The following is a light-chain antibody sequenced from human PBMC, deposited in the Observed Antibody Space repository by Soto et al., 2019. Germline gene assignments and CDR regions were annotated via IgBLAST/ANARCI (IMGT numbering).Light chain of an antibody. CDR1: QSVSSYY. V-gene: IGKV3-20*01. Sequence: FLAQSPGPRALSPREKTTPSFRASQSVSSYYLAWYQQKPGQAPRLLIYAASSRATGIPDRFSGGGSGTDFTLTISRLEPEDFAVYYCQQCGSSPWTFGQGTKVDI. J-gene: IGKJ1*01. CDR3: QQCGSSPWT. CDR2: AAS.